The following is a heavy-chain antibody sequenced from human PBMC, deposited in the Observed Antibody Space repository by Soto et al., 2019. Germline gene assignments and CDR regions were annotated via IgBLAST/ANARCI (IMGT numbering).Heavy chain of an antibody. J-gene: IGHJ6*02. D-gene: IGHD6-13*01. CDR2: IIPIFGTP. V-gene: IGHV1-69*12. CDR3: ASSRKDYYYYGMDV. CDR1: GGTFSSYA. Sequence: QVQLVQSGAEVKKPGSSVKVSCKASGGTFSSYAISWVRQAPGQGLEWMGGIIPIFGTPNYAQKFQGRVTITADEATSTAYMELSSLRSEDTAVYCCASSRKDYYYYGMDVWGQGTTVTVSS.